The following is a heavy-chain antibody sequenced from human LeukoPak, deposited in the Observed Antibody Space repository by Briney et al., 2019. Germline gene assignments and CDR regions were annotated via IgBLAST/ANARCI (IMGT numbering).Heavy chain of an antibody. CDR2: ISAYNGNT. D-gene: IGHD3-3*01. CDR3: ARADFWSGYYKPPRHYFDY. J-gene: IGHJ4*02. Sequence: ASVKVSCKASGYTFTGYYMHWVRQAPGQGLEWMGWISAYNGNTNYAQKLQGRVTMTTDTSTSTAYMELRSLRSDDTAVYYCARADFWSGYYKPPRHYFDYWGQGTLVTVSS. V-gene: IGHV1-18*04. CDR1: GYTFTGYY.